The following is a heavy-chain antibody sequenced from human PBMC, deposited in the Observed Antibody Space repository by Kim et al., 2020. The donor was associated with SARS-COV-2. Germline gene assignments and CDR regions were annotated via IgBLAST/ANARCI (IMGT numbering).Heavy chain of an antibody. Sequence: SESHADSVKGRFTSSRDNAKNTLYLQISSLRAEDTAVYYCAREDVGAYDYWGQGTLVTVSS. CDR2: SE. D-gene: IGHD1-26*01. V-gene: IGHV3-74*01. J-gene: IGHJ4*02. CDR3: AREDVGAYDY.